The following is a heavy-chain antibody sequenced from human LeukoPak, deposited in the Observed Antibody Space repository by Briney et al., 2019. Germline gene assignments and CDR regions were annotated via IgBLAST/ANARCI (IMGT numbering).Heavy chain of an antibody. CDR2: IDNSGNTI. J-gene: IGHJ6*02. V-gene: IGHV3-11*01. CDR1: GFTFSDYY. Sequence: PGGSLRLSCAASGFTFSDYYMSWIRQAPGKGLEWVSYIDNSGNTIYYADSVKGRFTISRDNAKNSLYLQMNSLRAEGMAVYYCARDSPSRYESPMDVWGQGTTVTVSS. CDR3: ARDSPSRYESPMDV. D-gene: IGHD1-14*01.